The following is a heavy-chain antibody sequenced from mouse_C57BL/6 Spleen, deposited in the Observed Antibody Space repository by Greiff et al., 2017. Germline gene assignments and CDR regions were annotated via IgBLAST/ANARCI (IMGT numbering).Heavy chain of an antibody. CDR3: ALYDYDGNYYFDY. J-gene: IGHJ2*01. D-gene: IGHD2-4*01. V-gene: IGHV14-3*01. Sequence: LQLKHSVAALVRPGASVKLSCTASGFNIKNTYMHWVKQMPEQGLKWIGRIDPANGNPKYAPKFQGRATIPADTSYNTPYLQLSSLTSEDTAIYYCALYDYDGNYYFDYWGQGTTLTVSS. CDR1: GFNIKNTY. CDR2: IDPANGNP.